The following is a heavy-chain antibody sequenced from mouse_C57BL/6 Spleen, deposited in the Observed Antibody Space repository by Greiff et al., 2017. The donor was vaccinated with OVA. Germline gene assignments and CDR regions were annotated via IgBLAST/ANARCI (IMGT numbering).Heavy chain of an antibody. V-gene: IGHV1-26*01. CDR2: INPNNGGT. D-gene: IGHD2-12*01. Sequence: VQLQQSGPELVKPGASVKISCKASGYTFTDYYMNWVKQSHGKSLEWIGDINPNNGGTSYNQKFKGKATLTVDKSSSTAYMELRSLTSEDSAVYYCARGTTWFDYWGQGTTLTVSS. CDR3: ARGTTWFDY. CDR1: GYTFTDYY. J-gene: IGHJ2*01.